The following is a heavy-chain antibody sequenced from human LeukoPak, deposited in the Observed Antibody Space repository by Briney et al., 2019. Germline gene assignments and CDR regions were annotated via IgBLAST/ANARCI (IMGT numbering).Heavy chain of an antibody. J-gene: IGHJ4*02. CDR1: GYTFTSYG. V-gene: IGHV1-18*01. Sequence: ASVKVSCKASGYTFTSYGISWVRQAPGQGLEWMGWISAYNGNTNYAQKLQGRVTMTTDTSTSTAYMELRSLRSDDTAVYYCARGSCYDILTGYYSLGDYWGQGTLVTVSS. D-gene: IGHD3-9*01. CDR2: ISAYNGNT. CDR3: ARGSCYDILTGYYSLGDY.